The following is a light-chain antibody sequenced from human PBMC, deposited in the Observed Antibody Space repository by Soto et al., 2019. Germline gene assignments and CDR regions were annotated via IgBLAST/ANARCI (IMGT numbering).Light chain of an antibody. Sequence: QSALTQPPSASGTPGQRVTISCSGSSSNIVSNTVNWYQQLPGTAPKLAIYSNNQRPSGVPDRFSGSKSGTSASLAISGLQSEDEADYYCVAWDDSLNGYVVFGGGTKVTVL. J-gene: IGLJ2*01. V-gene: IGLV1-44*01. CDR2: SNN. CDR3: VAWDDSLNGYVV. CDR1: SSNIVSNT.